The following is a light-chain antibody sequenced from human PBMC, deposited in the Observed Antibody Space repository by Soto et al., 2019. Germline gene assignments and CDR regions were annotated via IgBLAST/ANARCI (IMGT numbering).Light chain of an antibody. V-gene: IGKV1-5*03. CDR2: KAS. CDR3: QQYNSYPWT. Sequence: DIQMTQSPSTLSASVGDRVTITCRASQSISSWLAWYQQKPGKAPKLLIYKASSLESGVPSSFSGIGSGTEFALTISSLQPADVATYYCQQYNSYPWTFGQGTKVEIK. CDR1: QSISSW. J-gene: IGKJ1*01.